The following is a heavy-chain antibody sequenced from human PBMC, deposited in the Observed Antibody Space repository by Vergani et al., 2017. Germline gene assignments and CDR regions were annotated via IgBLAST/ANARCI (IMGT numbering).Heavy chain of an antibody. CDR1: GFTFSGSA. D-gene: IGHD3-3*01. V-gene: IGHV3-73*02. CDR2: FRDKTYNYAT. J-gene: IGHJ6*04. Sequence: EVQPVESGGGLVQPGGSLTPSCAAPGFTFSGSAMHWVRQTSGKGLEWIGRFRDKTYNYATAYAVSVKGRFINSRDDSKRTAYLQMNRLAIEDTAVCYCYYDFWAGYEAGDVWGKGTTVTVSA. CDR3: YYDFWAGYEAGDV.